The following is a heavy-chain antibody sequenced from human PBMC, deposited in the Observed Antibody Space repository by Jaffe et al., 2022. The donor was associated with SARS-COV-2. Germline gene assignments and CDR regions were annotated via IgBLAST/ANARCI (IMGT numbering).Heavy chain of an antibody. CDR1: GGAVSSGDYY. V-gene: IGHV4-30-4*01. CDR3: ASLYYYDNSGPRWDWYFDL. J-gene: IGHJ2*01. D-gene: IGHD3-22*01. Sequence: QVQLQESGPGLVKPSQTLSLTCTVSGGAVSSGDYYWSWFRQPPGKGLEWIGHIYYSGNTYYNPSLRSRLTISVDTSRNQFSLKLSSVTAADTAVYYCASLYYYDNSGPRWDWYFDLWGRGTLVTVSS. CDR2: IYYSGNT.